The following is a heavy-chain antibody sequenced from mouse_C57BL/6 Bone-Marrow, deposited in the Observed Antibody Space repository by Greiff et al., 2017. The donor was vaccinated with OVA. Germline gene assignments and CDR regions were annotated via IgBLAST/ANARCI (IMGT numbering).Heavy chain of an antibody. D-gene: IGHD1-1*01. J-gene: IGHJ1*03. CDR1: GYAFSSYW. CDR3: ARSGYYGSSYRGYWYFDV. Sequence: VQLQESGAELVKPGASVKISCKASGYAFSSYWMNWVKQRPGKGLEWIGQIYPGSGSTNYNEKFKSKATLTVDTSSSTAYMQLSSLTSEDSAVYYCARSGYYGSSYRGYWYFDVWGTGTTVTVSS. V-gene: IGHV1-80*01. CDR2: IYPGSGST.